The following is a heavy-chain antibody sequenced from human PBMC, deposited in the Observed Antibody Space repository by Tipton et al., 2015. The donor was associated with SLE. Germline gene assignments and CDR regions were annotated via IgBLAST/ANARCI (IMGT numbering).Heavy chain of an antibody. V-gene: IGHV3-21*01. CDR1: GFTFSSYS. Sequence: SLRLSCAASGFTFSSYSMNWVRQAPGKGLEWVSSISSSSSYIYYADSVKGRFTISRDNAKNSLYLQMNSLRAEDTAVYYCARDQHSSSWSHPFFYYGMDVWGQGTSVTVSS. CDR3: ARDQHSSSWSHPFFYYGMDV. J-gene: IGHJ6*02. D-gene: IGHD6-13*01. CDR2: ISSSSSYI.